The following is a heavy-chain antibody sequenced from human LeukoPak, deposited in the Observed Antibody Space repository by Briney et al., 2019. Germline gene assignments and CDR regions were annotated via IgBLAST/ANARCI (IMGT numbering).Heavy chain of an antibody. V-gene: IGHV1-18*01. CDR2: ISAYNGNT. CDR1: GYTFTSYG. CDR3: ARLDCSSTSCHSDY. J-gene: IGHJ4*02. D-gene: IGHD2-2*01. Sequence: AASVKVSCKASGYTFTSYGISWVRQAPGQGREWMGWISAYNGNTNYAQKLQGRVTMTTDTSTSTAYMELRSLRSDDTAVYYCARLDCSSTSCHSDYWGQGTLVTVSS.